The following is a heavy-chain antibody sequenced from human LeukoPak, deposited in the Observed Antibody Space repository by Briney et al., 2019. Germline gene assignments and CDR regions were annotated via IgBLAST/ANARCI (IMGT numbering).Heavy chain of an antibody. Sequence: GGSLRLSCAASGFTFSSYAMSWVRQAPGKGLEGVSAISGSGGSTYYADSVKGRFTISRDNSKNTLYLQMNSLRAEDTAVYYCAKDPRSGYYYDSSGYYYFENWGQGTLVTVSS. V-gene: IGHV3-23*01. J-gene: IGHJ4*02. CDR1: GFTFSSYA. CDR3: AKDPRSGYYYDSSGYYYFEN. D-gene: IGHD3-22*01. CDR2: ISGSGGST.